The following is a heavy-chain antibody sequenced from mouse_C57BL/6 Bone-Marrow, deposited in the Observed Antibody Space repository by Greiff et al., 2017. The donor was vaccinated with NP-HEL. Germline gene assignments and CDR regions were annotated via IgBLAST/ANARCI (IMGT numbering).Heavy chain of an antibody. J-gene: IGHJ1*03. V-gene: IGHV5-12*01. CDR1: GFTFSDYY. Sequence: EVQVVESGGGLVQPGGSLKLSCAASGFTFSDYYMYWVRQTPEKRLEWVAYISNGGGSTYYPDTVKGRFTISRDNAKNTLYLQMSRLKSEDTAMYYCASEGATVVATRYFDVWGTGTTVTVSS. CDR3: ASEGATVVATRYFDV. CDR2: ISNGGGST. D-gene: IGHD1-1*01.